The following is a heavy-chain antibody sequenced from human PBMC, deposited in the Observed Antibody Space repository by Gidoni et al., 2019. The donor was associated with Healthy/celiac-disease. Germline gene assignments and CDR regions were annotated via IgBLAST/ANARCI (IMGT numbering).Heavy chain of an antibody. CDR3: AKDYGVYSYGPGTYFXY. Sequence: WVSAISGSGGSTYYADSVKGRFTISRDNPKNTLYLQMNRLRAEDTAVYYFAKDYGVYSYGPGTYFXYXCQGTL. V-gene: IGHV3-23*01. J-gene: IGHJ4*02. D-gene: IGHD5-18*01. CDR2: ISGSGGST.